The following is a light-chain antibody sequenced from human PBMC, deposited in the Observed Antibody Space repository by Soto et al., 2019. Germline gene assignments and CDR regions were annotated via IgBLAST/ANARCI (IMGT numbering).Light chain of an antibody. CDR1: QSVVSNY. J-gene: IGKJ2*02. V-gene: IGKV3-20*01. CDR2: GIS. CDR3: HQYGSVPRT. Sequence: EIVLTQSPGTLSLSPGERATLSCRASQSVVSNYFAWFQQKPGQAPRLLIYGISSRATGIPDRFSGSWSGTEFSITVSSLEPEDFAVYYCHQYGSVPRTFGQGTKLEIK.